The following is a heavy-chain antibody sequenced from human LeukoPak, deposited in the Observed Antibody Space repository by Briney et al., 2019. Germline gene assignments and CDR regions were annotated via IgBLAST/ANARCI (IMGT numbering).Heavy chain of an antibody. D-gene: IGHD1-26*01. CDR1: GFTFSSYW. V-gene: IGHV3-23*01. CDR2: IRDSGSST. J-gene: IGHJ4*02. Sequence: PGGALRLSCAASGFTFSSYWMSWVRQAPGKGLEWVSAIRDSGSSTHYADSVKGRFTTSRDNSKNTLFLQMNSLRAEDMAIYYCAKYGPQDSGSSHFDYWGQGALVTVSS. CDR3: AKYGPQDSGSSHFDY.